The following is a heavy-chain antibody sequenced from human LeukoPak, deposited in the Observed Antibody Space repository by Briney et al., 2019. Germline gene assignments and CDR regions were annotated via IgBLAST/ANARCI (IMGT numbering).Heavy chain of an antibody. J-gene: IGHJ3*01. V-gene: IGHV3-48*04. CDR1: GFNFTTYS. CDR2: ISSSGRTI. CDR3: ATLASKTWPVGNNSIDV. D-gene: IGHD5-24*01. Sequence: GGSLRLSCEVFGFNFTTYSMNWVRQAPGKGLEWVSYISSSGRTIYYADSMKGRFSISRDNANNSLSLQMNSLRADDTAMYYCATLASKTWPVGNNSIDVWGQGTMVTVSS.